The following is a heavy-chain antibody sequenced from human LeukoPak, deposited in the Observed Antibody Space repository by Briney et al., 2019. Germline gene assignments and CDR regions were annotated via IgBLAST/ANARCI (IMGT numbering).Heavy chain of an antibody. Sequence: GRSLRLSSTVSGFTFTIYSMKWVRQGAGKGLEWVSSISSGSKYICYADSVKGRFAISRDNARSSLYLQMNSLRAEDTAVYYCARASPQYSSSDYWGQGTLVTVSS. CDR2: ISSGSKYI. CDR1: GFTFTIYS. CDR3: ARASPQYSSSDY. D-gene: IGHD6-6*01. J-gene: IGHJ4*02. V-gene: IGHV3-21*01.